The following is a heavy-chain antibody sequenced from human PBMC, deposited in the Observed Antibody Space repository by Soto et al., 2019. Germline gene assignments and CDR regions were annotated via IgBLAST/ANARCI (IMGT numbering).Heavy chain of an antibody. Sequence: EVPLLESGGGLVQPGGSLRLSCAASGFTFSSYAMSWVRQAPGKGLEWVSTTSSSGGSTYYADSVKGRFTISRDNSKNTFYLQMSSLRAEDMAVYYCAKDGGYGSGSYYSDDWGQGTLVTVSS. V-gene: IGHV3-23*01. CDR3: AKDGGYGSGSYYSDD. D-gene: IGHD3-10*01. CDR2: TSSSGGST. CDR1: GFTFSSYA. J-gene: IGHJ4*02.